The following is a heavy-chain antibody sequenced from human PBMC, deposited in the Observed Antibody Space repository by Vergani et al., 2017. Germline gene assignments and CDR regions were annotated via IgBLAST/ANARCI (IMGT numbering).Heavy chain of an antibody. J-gene: IGHJ4*02. V-gene: IGHV3-15*01. D-gene: IGHD6-25*01. CDR3: TADVDGWSSGIDF. CDR1: GLTFSNDW. CDR2: IKRKADGGTT. Sequence: EVQLVESGGGLVKPGGSLRVSCAVSGLTFSNDWMSWVRQTPGKGLEWLGLIKRKADGGTTDYPAPVKGKFIISRDDSKNTLYLDIKSLKVDDTAVYYCTADVDGWSSGIDFWGQGTLVTVSS.